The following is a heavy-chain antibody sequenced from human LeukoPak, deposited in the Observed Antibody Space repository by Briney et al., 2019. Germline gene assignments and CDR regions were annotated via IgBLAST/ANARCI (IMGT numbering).Heavy chain of an antibody. CDR2: ISSNGGST. Sequence: GGSLRLSCSASGFTFSSYAMHWVRQAPGKGLEYVSAISSNGGSTYYADSVKGRFTISRDNSKNTLYLQMSSLRAEDTAVYYCVKSYGSGSHITPPPFDYWGQGTLVTVSS. CDR3: VKSYGSGSHITPPPFDY. V-gene: IGHV3-64D*06. D-gene: IGHD3-10*01. CDR1: GFTFSSYA. J-gene: IGHJ4*02.